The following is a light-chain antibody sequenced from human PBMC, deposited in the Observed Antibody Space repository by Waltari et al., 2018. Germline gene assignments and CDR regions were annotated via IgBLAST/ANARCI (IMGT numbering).Light chain of an antibody. J-gene: IGLJ2*01. CDR2: EVT. V-gene: IGLV2-14*01. Sequence: QSALTQPASVSGSPGQSITVSCTGTSSDIGGYNYVSWYQQHPDKAPKLLIYEVTNRPSGISDRFSGSKSGNTASLTISGLQAEDEADYYCSSYTSSSPVVFGGGTRLTV. CDR1: SSDIGGYNY. CDR3: SSYTSSSPVV.